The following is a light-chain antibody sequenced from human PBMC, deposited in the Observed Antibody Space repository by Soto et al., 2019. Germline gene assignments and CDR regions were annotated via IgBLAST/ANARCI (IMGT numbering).Light chain of an antibody. CDR1: QSVSSSY. V-gene: IGKV3-20*01. Sequence: IVLTHSPGTLSFSPGEIATLSFRASQSVSSSYLAWYQQKPGQAPRLLIYGASSRATGIPDTFSGSGSGTDFTLTISSLEPGDFAVYYCQQYGSSPITFGQGTRLEIK. CDR2: GAS. J-gene: IGKJ5*01. CDR3: QQYGSSPIT.